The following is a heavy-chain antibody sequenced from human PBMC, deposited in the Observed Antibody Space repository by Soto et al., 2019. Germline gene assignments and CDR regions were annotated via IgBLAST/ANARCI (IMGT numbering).Heavy chain of an antibody. D-gene: IGHD6-13*01. CDR2: ISGNGGTT. CDR1: GFTFNSCA. V-gene: IGHV3-64D*06. J-gene: IGHJ6*02. Sequence: PGGSLTLSCSASGFTFNSCAVHWVRQAPGKGLEYVSAISGNGGTTYYADSVKGRFIISRDNSKNTVFLQMSSLETDDMAIYYCVKGRKAVAGTLKSVGMDVWGQGT. CDR3: VKGRKAVAGTLKSVGMDV.